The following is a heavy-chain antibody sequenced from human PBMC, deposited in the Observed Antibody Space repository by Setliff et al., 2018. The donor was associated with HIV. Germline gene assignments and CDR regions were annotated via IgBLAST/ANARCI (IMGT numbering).Heavy chain of an antibody. CDR3: ARYEYSSSPAFDY. CDR2: ISGSGDTI. CDR1: GFRFSDYT. V-gene: IGHV3-23*01. Sequence: GGSLRLSCAPSGFRFSDYTMTWVRQAPGKGLECVSGISGSGDTIYYADSVKGRFTISRDNSKNTLYLQMNSLRAEDTAVYYCARYEYSSSPAFDYWGQGTLVTVS. J-gene: IGHJ4*02. D-gene: IGHD6-6*01.